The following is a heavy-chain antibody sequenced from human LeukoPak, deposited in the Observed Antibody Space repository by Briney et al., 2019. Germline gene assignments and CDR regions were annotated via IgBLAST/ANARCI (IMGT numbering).Heavy chain of an antibody. Sequence: ASVKVSCKASGYTFTSYGISWVRQAPGQGLEWMGWISAYNGSTNYAQKLQGRVTMTTDTSTSTAYMELRSLRSDDTAVYYCVAYSSGWYLNDYWGQGTLVTVSS. CDR3: VAYSSGWYLNDY. CDR1: GYTFTSYG. J-gene: IGHJ4*02. V-gene: IGHV1-18*01. D-gene: IGHD6-19*01. CDR2: ISAYNGST.